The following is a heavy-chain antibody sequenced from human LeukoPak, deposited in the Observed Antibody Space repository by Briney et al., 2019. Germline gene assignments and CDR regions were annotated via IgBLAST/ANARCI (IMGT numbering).Heavy chain of an antibody. CDR1: GFTFSSYS. CDR3: ARAGPTVTHAEYFQH. J-gene: IGHJ1*01. CDR2: IYSGGSI. Sequence: PGGSLRLSCAASGFTFSSYSMNWVRQAPGKGLEWVSVIYSGGSIYYADSVKGRFTISRDNSKNTLYLQMNSLRAEDTAVYYCARAGPTVTHAEYFQHWGQGTLVTVSS. V-gene: IGHV3-66*01. D-gene: IGHD4-17*01.